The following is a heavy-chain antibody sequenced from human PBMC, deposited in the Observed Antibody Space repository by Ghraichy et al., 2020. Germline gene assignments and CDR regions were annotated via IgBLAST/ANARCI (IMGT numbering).Heavy chain of an antibody. J-gene: IGHJ4*02. D-gene: IGHD2-2*01. CDR3: ARSRILDF. V-gene: IGHV4-59*13. CDR2: IYDSETI. Sequence: SETLSLTCTVSGGSISSYYWSWIRQPPGRGLEWIGNIYDSETINYNPPLKSRVTFSLDTSKNQFSLKLSSVTVADTAVYYCARSRILDFWGQGTLVTVSS. CDR1: GGSISSYY.